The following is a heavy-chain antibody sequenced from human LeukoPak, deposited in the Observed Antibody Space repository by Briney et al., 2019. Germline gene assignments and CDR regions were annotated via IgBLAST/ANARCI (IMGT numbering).Heavy chain of an antibody. CDR1: GGTFSSYA. D-gene: IGHD5-24*01. Sequence: SVKVSCKASGGTFSSYAISWVRQAPGQGLEWMGGIIPIFGTANYAQKFQGRVTITADESTSTAYMELSSLRSEDTAVYYCARIRDGYNSYFFYGMDVWGQGTTVTVSS. V-gene: IGHV1-69*13. CDR2: IIPIFGTA. CDR3: ARIRDGYNSYFFYGMDV. J-gene: IGHJ6*02.